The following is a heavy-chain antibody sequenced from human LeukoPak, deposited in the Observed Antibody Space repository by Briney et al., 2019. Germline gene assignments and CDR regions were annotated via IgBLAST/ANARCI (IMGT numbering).Heavy chain of an antibody. CDR2: INWNSGSI. Sequence: GGSLRLSCAASGFTFDDYAMHWVRQAPGKGLEWVSGINWNSGSIGYADSVKGRFTISRDNAKNSLYLQMNSLRAEDTAVYYCATQYYYDLAFVYWGQGTLVTVSS. CDR1: GFTFDDYA. D-gene: IGHD3-22*01. V-gene: IGHV3-9*01. CDR3: ATQYYYDLAFVY. J-gene: IGHJ4*02.